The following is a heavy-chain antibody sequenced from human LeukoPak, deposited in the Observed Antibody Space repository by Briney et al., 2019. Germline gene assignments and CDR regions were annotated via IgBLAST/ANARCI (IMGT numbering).Heavy chain of an antibody. J-gene: IGHJ3*02. V-gene: IGHV3-48*01. Sequence: PGGSLRLSCAASGFIFSQYSMNWVRQAPGKGLEWVSHIRSSSETFYADSVKGRFTISRDNARNSLYLQMNNLRGEDTAIYYCAREVGTPQAFDIWGQGTMVTVSS. CDR3: AREVGTPQAFDI. D-gene: IGHD1-26*01. CDR1: GFIFSQYS. CDR2: IRSSSET.